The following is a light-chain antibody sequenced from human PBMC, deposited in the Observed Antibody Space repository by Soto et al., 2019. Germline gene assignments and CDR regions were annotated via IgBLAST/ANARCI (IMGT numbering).Light chain of an antibody. CDR2: EDQ. CDR3: QTYDGTNWV. CDR1: SGNIAFNY. J-gene: IGLJ3*02. V-gene: IGLV6-57*03. Sequence: NFMLTQPHSVSESPGKTATLSCTRSSGNIAFNYVQWYQQRPGSAPTIVIYEDQKRPSGVPDRFSGSIVSSSNSASLTISGLKTEDEADYYCQTYDGTNWVFGGGTKLTVL.